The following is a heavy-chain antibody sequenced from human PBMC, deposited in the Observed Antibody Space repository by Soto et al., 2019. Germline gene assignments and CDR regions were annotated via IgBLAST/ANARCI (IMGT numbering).Heavy chain of an antibody. CDR2: SSAAGRST. Sequence: XVSLRLSCTASGFTFSDSSMTWVRQAPGKGLEWVSISSAAGRSTYHADSVRGRFTISRDNSRNTLYLRMTSLRADDTAVYYCEKNGHWLDVQLDSWGQGTQVTVSS. J-gene: IGHJ4*02. V-gene: IGHV3-23*01. CDR3: EKNGHWLDVQLDS. D-gene: IGHD6-19*01. CDR1: GFTFSDSS.